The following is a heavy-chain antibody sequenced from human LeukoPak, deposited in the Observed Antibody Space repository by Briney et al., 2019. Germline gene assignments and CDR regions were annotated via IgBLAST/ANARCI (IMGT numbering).Heavy chain of an antibody. CDR2: IIPIFGTA. J-gene: IGHJ4*02. V-gene: IGHV1-69*13. CDR3: ARGPMVRGVYLNYFDY. Sequence: ASVKVSCKASGYTFTSYYMHWVRQAPGQGLEWMGGIIPIFGTANYAQKFQGRVTITADESTSTAYMELSSLRSEDTAVYYCARGPMVRGVYLNYFDYWGQGTLVTVSS. CDR1: GYTFTSYY. D-gene: IGHD3-10*01.